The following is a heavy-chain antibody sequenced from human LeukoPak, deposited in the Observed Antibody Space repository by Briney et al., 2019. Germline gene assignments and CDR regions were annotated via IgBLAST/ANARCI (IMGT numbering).Heavy chain of an antibody. D-gene: IGHD2-2*01. Sequence: ASVKVSCKVSGYTLTELSMHWVRQAPGKGLEWMGGFDPEDGETIYAQKFQGRVTMTEDTSTDTAYMELSSLRSEDTAVYYCATDPGIVVVPAPNQAWGQGTLVTVSS. CDR3: ATDPGIVVVPAPNQA. CDR1: GYTLTELS. V-gene: IGHV1-24*01. CDR2: FDPEDGET. J-gene: IGHJ1*01.